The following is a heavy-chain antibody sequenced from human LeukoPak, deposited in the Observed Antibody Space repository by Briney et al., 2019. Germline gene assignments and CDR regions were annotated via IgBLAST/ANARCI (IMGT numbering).Heavy chain of an antibody. J-gene: IGHJ4*02. V-gene: IGHV3-21*01. CDR2: ISSSSSYI. CDR1: GFTFSSYS. D-gene: IGHD3-3*01. Sequence: GGSLRLSCAASGFTFSSYSMNWVRQAPGKGLEWVSSISSSSSYIYYADSVKGRFTISRDNSKNTLYLQMNSLRAEDTAVYYCAKGSRRKIFGVVIDGPRFDYWGQGTLVTVSS. CDR3: AKGSRRKIFGVVIDGPRFDY.